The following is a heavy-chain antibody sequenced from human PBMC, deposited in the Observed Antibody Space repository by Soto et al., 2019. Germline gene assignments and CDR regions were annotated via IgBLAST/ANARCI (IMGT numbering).Heavy chain of an antibody. J-gene: IGHJ4*02. CDR2: ISYDGTKK. Sequence: QVQLLESGGAVVQPGGSLRLSCAVSGFNLTDYAMHWVRQAPGKGLDWVGLISYDGTKKNYADSVRGRFIISRDNSKNTLFLQMNSLTAEDTAVYYCARDSEATSDEVCPLRRSNWGQGTLVAVST. D-gene: IGHD5-12*01. V-gene: IGHV3-30*04. CDR3: ARDSEATSDEVCPLRRSN. CDR1: GFNLTDYA.